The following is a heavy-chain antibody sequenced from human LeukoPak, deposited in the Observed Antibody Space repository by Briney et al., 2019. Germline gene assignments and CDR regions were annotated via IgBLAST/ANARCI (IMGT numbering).Heavy chain of an antibody. D-gene: IGHD3-22*01. V-gene: IGHV4-59*08. J-gene: IGHJ6*03. CDR2: YYYSGGT. CDR1: CGSISSYY. Sequence: SATLSLTCTVPCGSISSYYWSLIRLPPGKGLGWIVYYYYSGGTNYNPSIKSRVTISVDTSKNQFSLKLSSVTAADTAVYYCASLYDSSGYPYYMDVWGKGTTVTVSS. CDR3: ASLYDSSGYPYYMDV.